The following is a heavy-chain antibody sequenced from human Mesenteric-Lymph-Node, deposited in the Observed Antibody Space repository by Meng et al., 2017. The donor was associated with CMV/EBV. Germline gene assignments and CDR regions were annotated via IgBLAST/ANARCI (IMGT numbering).Heavy chain of an antibody. V-gene: IGHV3-23*01. Sequence: GESLKISCAASGFTFSSYAMSWVRQAPGKGLEWVSAISGSGGSTYYADSVKGRFTISRDNSKNTLYLQMNSLRAEDTVVYYCAKEGDYYYYGMDVWGQGTTVTVSS. J-gene: IGHJ6*02. CDR3: AKEGDYYYYGMDV. CDR1: GFTFSSYA. CDR2: ISGSGGST.